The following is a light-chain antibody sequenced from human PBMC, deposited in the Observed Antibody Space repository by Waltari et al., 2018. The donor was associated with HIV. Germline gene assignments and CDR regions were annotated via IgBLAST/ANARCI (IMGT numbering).Light chain of an antibody. CDR1: SSDVGGYNY. CDR3: SSYTSSSTRV. CDR2: EVS. Sequence: QSALTQPASVSGSPGQSITISCTGTSSDVGGYNYVSWYHQHPSKAPKLMIYEVSNRPSGVSNRCSGSKSGNTASLTISGLQAEDEADYYCSSYTSSSTRVFGGGTKLTVL. V-gene: IGLV2-14*01. J-gene: IGLJ3*02.